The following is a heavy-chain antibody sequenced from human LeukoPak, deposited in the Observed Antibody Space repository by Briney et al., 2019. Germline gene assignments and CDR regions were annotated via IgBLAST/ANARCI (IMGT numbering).Heavy chain of an antibody. J-gene: IGHJ3*02. V-gene: IGHV4-39*01. CDR2: IYYSGTT. CDR3: ARSYCSSSCYAVGAFDI. Sequence: PSETLSLTCTVSGGSISSSSHYWGWIRQPPGKGLEWMGSIYYSGTTYYSPSLKSRVTISVDMSKNQFSLRLSSVTAADTAAYYCARSYCSSSCYAVGAFDIWGQGTVVTASS. CDR1: GGSISSSSHY. D-gene: IGHD2-2*01.